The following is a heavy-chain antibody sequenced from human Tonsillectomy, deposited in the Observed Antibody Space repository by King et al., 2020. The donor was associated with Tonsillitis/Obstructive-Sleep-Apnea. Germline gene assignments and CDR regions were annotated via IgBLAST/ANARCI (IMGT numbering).Heavy chain of an antibody. V-gene: IGHV4-31*03. CDR2: IYYSGST. CDR3: ARDSWIEDFWSGYLFDP. CDR1: GGSISSGGYY. D-gene: IGHD3-3*01. J-gene: IGHJ5*02. Sequence: VQLQESGPGLVKPSQTLSLTCTVSGGSISSGGYYWSWIRQHPGKGLGWIGYIYYSGSTYYNPSLKSRVTISVDTSKNQFSLKLSSVTAADTAVYYCARDSWIEDFWSGYLFDPWGQGTLVTVSS.